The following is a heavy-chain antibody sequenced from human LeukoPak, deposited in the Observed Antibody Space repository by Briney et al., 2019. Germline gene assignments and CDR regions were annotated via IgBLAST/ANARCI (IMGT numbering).Heavy chain of an antibody. V-gene: IGHV3-7*01. CDR1: GFTFSSYW. D-gene: IGHD1-20*01. Sequence: PGGSLRLSCAAYGFTFSSYWMSWVRQAPGKGLEWVANIEQDGSEKYYVDYVKGRFTISRDNAKNSLYLQMNSLRAEDTAVYYCARDRDPLYNWNLEYYFDYWGQGTLVTVSS. CDR2: IEQDGSEK. CDR3: ARDRDPLYNWNLEYYFDY. J-gene: IGHJ4*02.